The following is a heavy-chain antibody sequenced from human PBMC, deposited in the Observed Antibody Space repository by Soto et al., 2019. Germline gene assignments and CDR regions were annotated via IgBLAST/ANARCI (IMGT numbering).Heavy chain of an antibody. CDR2: IYYSGST. J-gene: IGHJ4*02. CDR3: ARGIQPSLRSPNYEFDY. CDR1: GGSISSGDYY. D-gene: IGHD5-18*01. V-gene: IGHV4-30-4*01. Sequence: PSETLSLTCTVSGGSISSGDYYWGWIRQPPGKGLEWIGYIYYSGSTYYNPSLKSRVTISVDTSKNQFSLKLSSVTAADTAVYYCARGIQPSLRSPNYEFDYWGQGTLVTVSS.